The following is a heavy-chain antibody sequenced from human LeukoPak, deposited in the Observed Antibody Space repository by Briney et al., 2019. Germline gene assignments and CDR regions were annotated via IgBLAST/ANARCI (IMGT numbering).Heavy chain of an antibody. V-gene: IGHV1-18*01. D-gene: IGHD3-22*01. CDR3: ARAVGYYDSSGVFDY. CDR1: GYTFTSYG. CDR2: ISAYNGNT. J-gene: IGHJ4*02. Sequence: ASVKVSCKASGYTFTSYGISWVRQAPGQGLEWMGWISAYNGNTNYAQKLQGRVTMTTDTSTSTAYMELRSLRSDDTAVYYCARAVGYYDSSGVFDYWGQGTLVTVSS.